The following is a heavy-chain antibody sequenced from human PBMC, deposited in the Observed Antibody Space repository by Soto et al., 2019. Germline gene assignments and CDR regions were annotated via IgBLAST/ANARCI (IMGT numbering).Heavy chain of an antibody. CDR3: ATGPTGTVAVAGNFDY. CDR1: GYTLIELS. Sequence: ASVKVSCKVSGYTLIELSMHWVRQAPGKGLEWMGGFDPEDGETIYAQKFQGRVTMTEDTSTDTAYMELSSLRSEDTAVYYCATGPTGTVAVAGNFDYWGQGTLVTVSS. CDR2: FDPEDGET. J-gene: IGHJ4*02. V-gene: IGHV1-24*01. D-gene: IGHD6-19*01.